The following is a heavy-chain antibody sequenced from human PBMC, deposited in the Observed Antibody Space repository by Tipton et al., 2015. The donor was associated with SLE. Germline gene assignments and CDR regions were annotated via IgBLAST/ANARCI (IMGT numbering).Heavy chain of an antibody. D-gene: IGHD3-22*01. CDR2: IYYSGST. V-gene: IGHV4-39*01. CDR1: GGSISSSSYY. J-gene: IGHJ3*01. Sequence: PGLVKPSETLSLTCTVSGGSISSSSYYWGWIRQPPGKGLEWIGSIYYSGSTYYNPSLKSRVTISVDTSKNQFSLKLSSVTAADTAVYYCARQAPTSRGYYDSSGSYAFDDWGQGTMVTVSS. CDR3: ARQAPTSRGYYDSSGSYAFDD.